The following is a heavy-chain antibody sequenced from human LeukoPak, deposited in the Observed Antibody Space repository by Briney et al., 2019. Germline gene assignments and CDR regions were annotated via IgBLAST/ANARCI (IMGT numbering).Heavy chain of an antibody. CDR1: GFTFSSYA. CDR3: AKDSEQWLVGGWFDP. Sequence: PGGSLRLSCAASGFTFSSYAMSWVRQAPRKGLEWVSAISGSGGSTYYADSVKGRFTISRDNSKNTLYLQMNSLRAEDTAVYYCAKDSEQWLVGGWFDPWGQGTLVTVSS. D-gene: IGHD6-19*01. V-gene: IGHV3-23*01. J-gene: IGHJ5*02. CDR2: ISGSGGST.